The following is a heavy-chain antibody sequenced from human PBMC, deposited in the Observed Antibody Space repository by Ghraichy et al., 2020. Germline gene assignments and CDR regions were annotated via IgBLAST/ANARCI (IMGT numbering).Heavy chain of an antibody. Sequence: GGSLRLSCAASGFTFNTYYMTWVRQAPGEGLEWVSSISGSGSYIYYADAVKGRCTISRDNDKKSLYLQLSSLRVQDTAVYYCARAGNDFLSGYPAAFDPFGQETRVTVSS. V-gene: IGHV3-21*01. CDR3: ARAGNDFLSGYPAAFDP. CDR1: GFTFNTYY. J-gene: IGHJ5*02. CDR2: ISGSGSYI. D-gene: IGHD3-3*01.